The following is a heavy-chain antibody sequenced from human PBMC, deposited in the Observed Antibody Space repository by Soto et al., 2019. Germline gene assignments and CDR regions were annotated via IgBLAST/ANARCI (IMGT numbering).Heavy chain of an antibody. V-gene: IGHV1-2*04. CDR1: GYTFTGYY. J-gene: IGHJ1*01. CDR3: ASEYYYDSSGCYFFSH. CDR2: ISPNSGGT. Sequence: ASVKVSCKASGYTFTGYYMHWVRQAPGQGLEWMGWISPNSGGTNYAQKFQGWVTMTRDTSISTAYMELSRLRSDDTAVYYCASEYYYDSSGCYFFSHWGQGTLVTVSS. D-gene: IGHD3-22*01.